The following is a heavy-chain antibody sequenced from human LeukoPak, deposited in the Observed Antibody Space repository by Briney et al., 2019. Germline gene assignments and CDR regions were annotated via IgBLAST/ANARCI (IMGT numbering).Heavy chain of an antibody. CDR1: GFPFSSYS. CDR3: ARVGIVVVPAAHKGSSSAPLYYYMDV. J-gene: IGHJ6*03. CDR2: ISSSSSYI. Sequence: GSLSLSCAASGFPFSSYSMNWVRQAPGKGLEWVSSISSSSSYIYYADSVKGRFTISRDNAKNSLYLQMNSLRAEDTAVYYCARVGIVVVPAAHKGSSSAPLYYYMDVWGKGTTVTVSS. D-gene: IGHD2-2*03. V-gene: IGHV3-21*01.